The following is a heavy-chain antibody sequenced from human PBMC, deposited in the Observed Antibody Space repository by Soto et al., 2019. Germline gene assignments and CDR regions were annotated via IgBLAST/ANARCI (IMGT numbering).Heavy chain of an antibody. D-gene: IGHD6-19*01. Sequence: QVQLLEAGGGVVQPGRSLRLSCAASGFTFSTYAMHWVRQAPGKGLEWVAVIVYDGSNKYYADSVNGRFTISRDNSKNTLYLQMHSLSAEDTAVYYCARDGAGVAGPIAYWGQGTLVTVSS. CDR1: GFTFSTYA. CDR3: ARDGAGVAGPIAY. CDR2: IVYDGSNK. J-gene: IGHJ4*02. V-gene: IGHV3-30-3*01.